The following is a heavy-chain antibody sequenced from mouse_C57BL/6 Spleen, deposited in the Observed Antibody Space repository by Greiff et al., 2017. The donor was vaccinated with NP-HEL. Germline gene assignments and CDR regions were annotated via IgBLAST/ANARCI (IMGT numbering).Heavy chain of an antibody. CDR1: GYSFTGYY. J-gene: IGHJ2*01. Sequence: VHVKQSGPELVKPGASVKISCKASGYSFTGYYMNWVKQSPEKSLEWIGEINPSTGGTTYNQKFKAKATLTVDKSSSTAYMQLKSLTSEDSAVYYCARRGAYGLDYWGQGTTLTVSS. D-gene: IGHD6-5*01. CDR3: ARRGAYGLDY. V-gene: IGHV1-42*01. CDR2: INPSTGGT.